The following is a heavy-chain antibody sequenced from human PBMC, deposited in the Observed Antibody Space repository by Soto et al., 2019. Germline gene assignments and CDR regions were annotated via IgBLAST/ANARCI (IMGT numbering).Heavy chain of an antibody. CDR3: AVGIAVARGYFDL. J-gene: IGHJ2*01. CDR2: ISHNSDSI. CDR1: GFTFSSYS. Sequence: EVQLVESGGGLVQPGGSLRLSCAASGFTFSSYSMNWVRQAPGKGLEWLSYISHNSDSIHYADSVEGRFTISRDNAKNSLYLEMNSLRVEDTAVCYCAVGIAVARGYFDLWGRGSLVTVSS. D-gene: IGHD6-19*01. V-gene: IGHV3-48*01.